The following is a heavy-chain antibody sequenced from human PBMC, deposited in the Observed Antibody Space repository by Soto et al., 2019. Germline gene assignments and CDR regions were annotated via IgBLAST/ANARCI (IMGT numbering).Heavy chain of an antibody. CDR3: AKDPYYYDSSGSGDAFDI. Sequence: GGSLRLSCAASGFTFTRYSMNWVRQAPGKGLEWVSSISSTTNYIYYGDSMKGRFTISRDNAKNSLYLEMNSLRAEDTAVYYCAKDPYYYDSSGSGDAFDIWGQGTMVTV. J-gene: IGHJ3*02. D-gene: IGHD3-22*01. CDR2: ISSTTNYI. V-gene: IGHV3-21*04. CDR1: GFTFTRYS.